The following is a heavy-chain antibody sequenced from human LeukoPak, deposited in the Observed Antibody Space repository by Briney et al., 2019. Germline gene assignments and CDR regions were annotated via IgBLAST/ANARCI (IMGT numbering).Heavy chain of an antibody. CDR1: GFSIGSFP. CDR2: IRRESEFI. CDR3: VRDHDWAFDL. J-gene: IGHJ3*01. D-gene: IGHD3-9*01. V-gene: IGHV3-48*02. Sequence: GGSLRLSCADSGFSIGSFPFNWVRQAPGKGLEWIAHIRRESEFISYAGSVKGRFTISRDNGKKTLYLQMSSLRDEDTAVYFCVRDHDWAFDLWGQGTMVTVSS.